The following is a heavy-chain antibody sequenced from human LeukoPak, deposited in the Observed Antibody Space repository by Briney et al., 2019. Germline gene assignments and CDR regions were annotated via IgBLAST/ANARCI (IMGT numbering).Heavy chain of an antibody. CDR1: GGTFSSYA. J-gene: IGHJ4*02. CDR3: ARDRNYGDCRSVLDY. V-gene: IGHV1-69*04. Sequence: SVKVSCKASGGTFSSYAISWVRQAPEQGLEWMGRIIPILGIANYAQKFQGRVTITADKSTSTAYMELSSLRSEDTAVYYCARDRNYGDCRSVLDYWGQGTLVTVSS. CDR2: IIPILGIA. D-gene: IGHD4-17*01.